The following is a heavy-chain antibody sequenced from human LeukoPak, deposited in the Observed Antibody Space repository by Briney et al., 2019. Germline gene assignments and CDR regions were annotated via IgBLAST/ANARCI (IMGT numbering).Heavy chain of an antibody. Sequence: SSETLSLTCTVSGGSISSGGYYWSWIRQHPGKGLEWIGYIYYSGSTYYNPSLKSRVTISVDTSKNQFSLKLSSVTAADTAVYYCARANPWLNWDSYGMDVWGQGTTVTVSS. V-gene: IGHV4-61*08. CDR2: IYYSGST. CDR3: ARANPWLNWDSYGMDV. J-gene: IGHJ6*02. D-gene: IGHD7-27*01. CDR1: GGSISSGGYY.